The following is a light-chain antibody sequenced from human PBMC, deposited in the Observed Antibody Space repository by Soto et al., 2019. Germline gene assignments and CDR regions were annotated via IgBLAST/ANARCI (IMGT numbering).Light chain of an antibody. V-gene: IGKV3D-15*01. CDR3: KQRSNWPLT. CDR2: GAY. Sequence: EIVMTQSPATLSVSPGEGATLSCRASESVSISLAWYQHKPGQPPRLLIHGAYTRASGVQPRFTGSGSGTDFTLTISSLQSEDYGVYFCKQRSNWPLTFGGGTKVDIK. J-gene: IGKJ4*01. CDR1: ESVSIS.